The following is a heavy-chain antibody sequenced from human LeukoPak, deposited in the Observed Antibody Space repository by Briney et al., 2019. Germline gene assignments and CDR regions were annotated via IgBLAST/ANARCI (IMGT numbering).Heavy chain of an antibody. D-gene: IGHD4-23*01. J-gene: IGHJ5*01. CDR1: GGSISSINYH. CDR3: VRHDGRSGGTMGAFDS. Sequence: SETLYLSCTVSGGSISSINYHWGCVRLSPGKDLEWIGSIYNGRTTFSNPSLNSRVTISIDTSKNQFSLQLNSVTAADTAVYYCVRHDGRSGGTMGAFDSWGQGSLVTVSS. V-gene: IGHV4-39*01. CDR2: IYNGRTT.